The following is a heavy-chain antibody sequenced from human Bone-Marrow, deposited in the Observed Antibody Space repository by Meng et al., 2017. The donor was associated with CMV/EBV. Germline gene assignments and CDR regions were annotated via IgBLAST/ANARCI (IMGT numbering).Heavy chain of an antibody. J-gene: IGHJ4*02. CDR2: ISSSSSTI. V-gene: IGHV3-48*04. Sequence: GESLKISCSASGFSFSSYWMTWVRQAPGKGLEWVSYISSSSSTIYYADSVKGRFTISRDNAKNSLYLQMNSLRAEDTAVYYCARDRGVYWGQGTLVTVSS. D-gene: IGHD3-10*01. CDR3: ARDRGVY. CDR1: GFSFSSYW.